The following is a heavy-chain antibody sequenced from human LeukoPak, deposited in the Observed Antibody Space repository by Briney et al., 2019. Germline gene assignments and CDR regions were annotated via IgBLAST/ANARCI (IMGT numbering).Heavy chain of an antibody. Sequence: GGSLRLSCAASGFTFRGYAMRWVRQAPGKGLEWVSAISGSGGSTYYADSVKGRFTISRDKSKNTLYLQMNSLRVEDTAVYYCAKPSGCDPVDYWGQGTLVPVSS. CDR1: GFTFRGYA. J-gene: IGHJ4*02. D-gene: IGHD1-26*01. V-gene: IGHV3-23*01. CDR3: AKPSGCDPVDY. CDR2: ISGSGGST.